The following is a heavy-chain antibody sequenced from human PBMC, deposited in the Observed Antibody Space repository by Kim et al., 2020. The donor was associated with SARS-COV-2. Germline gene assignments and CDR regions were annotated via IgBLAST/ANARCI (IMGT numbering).Heavy chain of an antibody. V-gene: IGHV1-24*01. CDR3: ATDPGSYDSSGYTFDY. J-gene: IGHJ4*02. Sequence: ASVKVSCKVSGYTLTELSMHWVRQAPGKGLEWMGGFDPEDGETIYAQKFQGRVTMTEDTSTDTAYMELSSLRSEDTAVYYCATDPGSYDSSGYTFDYWGQGTLVTVSS. CDR2: FDPEDGET. D-gene: IGHD3-22*01. CDR1: GYTLTELS.